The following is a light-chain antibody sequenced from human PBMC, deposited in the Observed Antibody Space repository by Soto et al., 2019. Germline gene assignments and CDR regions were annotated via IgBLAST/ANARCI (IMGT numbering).Light chain of an antibody. J-gene: IGKJ4*01. V-gene: IGKV2-24*01. CDR1: QSLVHTDAKTY. CDR3: MQATRFPFT. Sequence: DIVLTQTPLSSPVTHGEPASSSCTSSQSLVHTDAKTYLSWLQQRPGQPPRLLIYKISDRLSGVPDRFTGSGAGTDFTLKISRVEAEDVGTYYCMQATRFPFTFGGGTKVEIK. CDR2: KIS.